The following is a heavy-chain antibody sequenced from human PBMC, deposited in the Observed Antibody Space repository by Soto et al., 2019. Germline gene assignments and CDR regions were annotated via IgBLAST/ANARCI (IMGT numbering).Heavy chain of an antibody. Sequence: SEKASCKASGYTFTSFYMTLVRQAPGQGLEWMGWVNPNNGYTDYAQKFQGRVTMTSNTSISTAYMELSSLKSDDTAVYYCARCQCSGDYWGQGTLVIVSA. CDR2: VNPNNGYT. CDR3: ARCQCSGDY. V-gene: IGHV1-8*01. J-gene: IGHJ4*02. CDR1: GYTFTSFY. D-gene: IGHD3-10*02.